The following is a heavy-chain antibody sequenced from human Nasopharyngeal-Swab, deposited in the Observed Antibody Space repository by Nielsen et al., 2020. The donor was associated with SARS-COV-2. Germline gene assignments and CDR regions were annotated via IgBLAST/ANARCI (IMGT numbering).Heavy chain of an antibody. J-gene: IGHJ6*03. CDR2: IYYSGST. CDR3: ARGFEYGSGSYYRTYYYYMDV. V-gene: IGHV4-59*01. Sequence: SETLSLTCTVSGGSISSYYWSWIRQPPGKGLEWIGYIYYSGSTNYNPSLKSRVTISVDTSKNQFSLKLSSVTAADTAVYYCARGFEYGSGSYYRTYYYYMDVWGKGTTVTVSS. CDR1: GGSISSYY. D-gene: IGHD3-10*01.